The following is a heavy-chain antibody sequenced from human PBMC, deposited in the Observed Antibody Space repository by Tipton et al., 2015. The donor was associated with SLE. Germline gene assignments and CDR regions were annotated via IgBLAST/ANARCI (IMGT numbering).Heavy chain of an antibody. J-gene: IGHJ4*02. Sequence: SLRLSCGASEFTFTKNWMSWVRQAPGKGLEWVASIKEDGTEQYYADYVKGRFTISRDNAKETLYLQMNRLRVEDTAVYYCARDDVGVRGFDYWGQGTLVTVSS. D-gene: IGHD1-26*01. CDR2: IKEDGTEQ. CDR3: ARDDVGVRGFDY. CDR1: EFTFTKNW. V-gene: IGHV3-7*01.